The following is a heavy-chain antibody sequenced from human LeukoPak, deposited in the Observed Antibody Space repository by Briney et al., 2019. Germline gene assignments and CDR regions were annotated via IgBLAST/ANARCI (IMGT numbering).Heavy chain of an antibody. J-gene: IGHJ4*02. D-gene: IGHD1-26*01. CDR2: ISGRGGDT. CDR1: GFTFRRSA. Sequence: GGSLRLSYAASGFTFRRSAMTWVRQVPGKGLEWVSTISGRGGDTDYADSVKGRFIISRDSSENTLYLQMHSLGVEDTGVYYCAKGLWASTVGATGIFFDYWGQGIQVTVSS. V-gene: IGHV3-23*01. CDR3: AKGLWASTVGATGIFFDY.